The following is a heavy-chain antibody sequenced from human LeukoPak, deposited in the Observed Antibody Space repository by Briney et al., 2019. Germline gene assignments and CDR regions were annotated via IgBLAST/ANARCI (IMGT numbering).Heavy chain of an antibody. CDR3: AREGSGWYTYYFDY. D-gene: IGHD6-19*01. CDR2: IYTSGST. CDR1: GGSISSYY. V-gene: IGHV4-4*07. J-gene: IGHJ4*02. Sequence: SETLSLTCTVSGGSISSYYWSWIRQPAGKGLEWIGRIYTSGSTNYNPSLKSRVTMSVDTSKNQFSPKLSSVTAADTAVYYCAREGSGWYTYYFDYWGQGTLVTVSS.